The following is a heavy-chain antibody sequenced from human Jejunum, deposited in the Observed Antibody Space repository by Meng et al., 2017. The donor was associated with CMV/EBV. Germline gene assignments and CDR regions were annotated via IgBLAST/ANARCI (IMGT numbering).Heavy chain of an antibody. D-gene: IGHD1-26*01. CDR3: ARDSVGATTAGY. Sequence: ASGYPFPSYGVSWVRQAPGQGLEWMGWISAYNGNTNYAQKLQGRVTMTTDTSTSTAYMELRSLRSDDTAVYYCARDSVGATTAGYWGQGTLVTVSS. CDR2: ISAYNGNT. V-gene: IGHV1-18*01. J-gene: IGHJ4*02. CDR1: GYPFPSYG.